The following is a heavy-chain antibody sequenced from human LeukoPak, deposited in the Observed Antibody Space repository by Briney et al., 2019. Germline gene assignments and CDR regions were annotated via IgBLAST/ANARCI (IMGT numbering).Heavy chain of an antibody. Sequence: PSETLSLTCTVSGGSISSYYWSWIRQPPGKGLEWIGEINHSGSTNYNPSLKSRVTISVDTSKNQFSLKLSSVTAADTAVYYCARPWLEEDYWGQGTLVTVSS. J-gene: IGHJ4*02. V-gene: IGHV4-34*01. CDR3: ARPWLEEDY. CDR1: GGSISSYY. D-gene: IGHD5-12*01. CDR2: INHSGST.